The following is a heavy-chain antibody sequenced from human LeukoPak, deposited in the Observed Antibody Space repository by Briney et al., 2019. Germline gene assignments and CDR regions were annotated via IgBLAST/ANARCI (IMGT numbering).Heavy chain of an antibody. CDR3: ARARMVGGTTYYFAY. Sequence: PGGSLTLSCSASGFTFYDYRMHWLRPAPGKGREGVALLWYDGTTKDYADYVKGRFTSSRDNSKNTLYLQMNSLSAEDRAVYYCARARMVGGTTYYFAYWGQGTLVTVSS. CDR2: LWYDGTTK. D-gene: IGHD1-26*01. CDR1: GFTFYDYR. V-gene: IGHV3-33*01. J-gene: IGHJ4*02.